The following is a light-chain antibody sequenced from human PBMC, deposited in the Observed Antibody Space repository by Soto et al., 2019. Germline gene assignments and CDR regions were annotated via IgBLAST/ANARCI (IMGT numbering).Light chain of an antibody. CDR1: QNIRNY. CDR3: QQGHSTPYT. Sequence: DIQLTQSPSSLSASVGDRVTITCRASQNIRNYLNWYQQKPGDAPKLLIYAASTLQGAVPSRFSGSGSGTDITLTISSLQPEDFATYHCQQGHSTPYTFGQGNRLEI. J-gene: IGKJ2*01. CDR2: AAS. V-gene: IGKV1-39*01.